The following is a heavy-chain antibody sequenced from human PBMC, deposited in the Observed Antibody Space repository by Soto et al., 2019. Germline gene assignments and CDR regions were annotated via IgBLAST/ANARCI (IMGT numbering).Heavy chain of an antibody. CDR1: GFTVRSNY. Sequence: GGSLRLSCAASGFTVRSNYMSWVRQAPGEGLEWVSIIYSGGSTYYADSVKGRFTISRDNSKNTVYFQMNSLRAEDTAVYYCARASLSRSEPIYYFDYWGQGTLVTVSS. V-gene: IGHV3-53*01. CDR2: IYSGGST. J-gene: IGHJ4*02. CDR3: ARASLSRSEPIYYFDY.